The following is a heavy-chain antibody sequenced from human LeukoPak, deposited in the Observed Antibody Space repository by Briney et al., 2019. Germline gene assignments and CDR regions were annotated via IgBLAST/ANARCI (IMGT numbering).Heavy chain of an antibody. D-gene: IGHD2-2*01. CDR1: GGLISSYY. V-gene: IGHV4-59*01. CDR3: ARVAFAGPAAIYPPDY. CDR2: IYYSGST. J-gene: IGHJ4*02. Sequence: PSETLSLTCTVSGGLISSYYWSWIRQAPGKGLEWIGYIYYSGSTNYNPSLKSRVTISVDTSKNQFSLKLSSVTAADTAVYYCARVAFAGPAAIYPPDYWGQGTLVTVSS.